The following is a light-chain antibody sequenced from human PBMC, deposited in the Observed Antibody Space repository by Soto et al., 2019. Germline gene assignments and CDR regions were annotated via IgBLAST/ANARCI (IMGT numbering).Light chain of an antibody. J-gene: IGLJ1*01. CDR1: RLGDKY. Sequence: SYELTQPPSVSVSPVQTASITCSGDRLGDKYAFWYQQKPGRSPVLVIYQDNKRPSGIPERFSGTNSGNTATLTISGTHAMDEADYYCQAWDSSTVVFGTGTKVTVL. CDR3: QAWDSSTVV. CDR2: QDN. V-gene: IGLV3-1*01.